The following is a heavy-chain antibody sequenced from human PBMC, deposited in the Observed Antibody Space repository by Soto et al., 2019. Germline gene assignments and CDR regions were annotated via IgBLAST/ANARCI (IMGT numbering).Heavy chain of an antibody. CDR2: IYYSGST. CDR3: ASSEDSSLEDAFDI. J-gene: IGHJ3*02. CDR1: GGSISSSSYY. Sequence: QLQLQESGPGLVKPSETLSLTCTVSGGSISSSSYYWGWIRQPPGKGLEWIGSIYYSGSTYYNPSLKSRVTISVDTSKNQFSLKLSSVTAADTAVYYCASSEDSSLEDAFDIWGQGTMVTVSS. V-gene: IGHV4-39*01. D-gene: IGHD3-22*01.